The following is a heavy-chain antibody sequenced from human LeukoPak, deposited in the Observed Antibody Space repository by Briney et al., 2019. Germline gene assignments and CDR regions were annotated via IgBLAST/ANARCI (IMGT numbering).Heavy chain of an antibody. J-gene: IGHJ4*02. CDR1: GGSISSYY. D-gene: IGHD3-22*01. Sequence: PSETLSLTCTVSGGSISSYYWSWIRQPPGKGLEWIGYIYYSGSTNYNPSLKSRVTISVDTSKNQFSLKLSSVTAADTAVYYCARGGHYDSSFDYWGRGTLVTVSS. CDR3: ARGGHYDSSFDY. V-gene: IGHV4-59*01. CDR2: IYYSGST.